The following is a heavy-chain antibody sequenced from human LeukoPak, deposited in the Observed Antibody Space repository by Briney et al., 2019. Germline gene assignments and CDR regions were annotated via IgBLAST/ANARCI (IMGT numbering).Heavy chain of an antibody. CDR2: ISAYNGNT. J-gene: IGHJ4*02. Sequence: ASVKVSCKASGYTFTSYGISWVRQAPGQGLEWMGWISAYNGNTNYAQKLQGRVTMTTDTSTSTAYMELRSLRSDDTAVCYCARVPDYYDSSGYSELGFFDYWGQGTLVTVSS. CDR3: ARVPDYYDSSGYSELGFFDY. D-gene: IGHD3-22*01. CDR1: GYTFTSYG. V-gene: IGHV1-18*01.